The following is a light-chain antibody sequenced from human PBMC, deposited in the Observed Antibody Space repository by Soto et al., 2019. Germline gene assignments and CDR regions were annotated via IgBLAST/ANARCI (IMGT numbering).Light chain of an antibody. Sequence: EIVLTQSPGTLSLSPGERATLSCRASQSVSSRRLAWYQQKPGQAPRFLIYGASTRPTGIPDRFSGSGSGTDFTLTINSLQPGDSATYYCQQYHSYWTFGQGTKVDIK. CDR3: QQYHSYWT. V-gene: IGKV3-20*01. CDR1: QSVSSRR. CDR2: GAS. J-gene: IGKJ1*01.